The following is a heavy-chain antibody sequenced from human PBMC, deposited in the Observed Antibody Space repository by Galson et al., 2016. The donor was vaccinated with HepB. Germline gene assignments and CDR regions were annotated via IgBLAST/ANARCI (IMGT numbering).Heavy chain of an antibody. CDR2: IIPMFGTP. Sequence: SVKVSCKASGYTFRNYVISWVRQAPGQGLEWMGGIIPMFGTPYYAHNFRGRVTMTTDTSTSTAYMELRSLISDDTAVYYFARGAPGFDWLSNPQQFDYWGQGTLVTVSS. V-gene: IGHV1-69*05. CDR1: GYTFRNYV. D-gene: IGHD3-9*01. J-gene: IGHJ4*02. CDR3: ARGAPGFDWLSNPQQFDY.